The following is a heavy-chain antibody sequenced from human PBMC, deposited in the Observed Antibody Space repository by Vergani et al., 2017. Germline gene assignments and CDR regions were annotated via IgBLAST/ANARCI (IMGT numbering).Heavy chain of an antibody. Sequence: QVQLQQWGAGLLKPSETLSLTCAVYGGSFSGYYWSWIRQPPGKGLEWIGEINHSGSTNYNPSLKSRVTISVDTSKNQFSLKLSSVTAADPAVYYCARGRSSGWSAWGQGTLVTVSS. CDR2: INHSGST. J-gene: IGHJ5*02. CDR3: ARGRSSGWSA. D-gene: IGHD6-19*01. CDR1: GGSFSGYY. V-gene: IGHV4-34*01.